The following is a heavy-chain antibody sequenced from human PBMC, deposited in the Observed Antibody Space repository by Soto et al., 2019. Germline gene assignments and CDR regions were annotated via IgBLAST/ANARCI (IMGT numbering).Heavy chain of an antibody. J-gene: IGHJ4*02. CDR3: AREVLTGAEIDY. D-gene: IGHD3-9*01. CDR2: IKYDGSDK. V-gene: IGHV3-33*05. CDR1: GFIFESYG. Sequence: PGGSLRLSCAASGFIFESYGMHWVRQVSGKGLEWVAGIKYDGSDKFYADSVQGRFGISRDNTKDTLYLQLSSLRAEDTAVYFCAREVLTGAEIDYWGQGTQVTVSS.